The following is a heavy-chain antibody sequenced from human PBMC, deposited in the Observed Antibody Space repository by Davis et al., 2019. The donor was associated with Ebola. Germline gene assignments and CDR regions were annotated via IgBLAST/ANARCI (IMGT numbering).Heavy chain of an antibody. D-gene: IGHD2-2*01. V-gene: IGHV3-30*03. CDR1: GFTFSDYG. J-gene: IGHJ4*02. CDR2: SSYDGRDE. CDR3: AGFSCGSISCSAIDDY. Sequence: GESLKISCTVSGFTFSDYGIHWVRQAPGKGLEWVAVSSYDGRDEKYADSVKGRFSLSRDNSNKTLYLQMNSLRAEDTAVYYCAGFSCGSISCSAIDDYWGQGTLVTVSS.